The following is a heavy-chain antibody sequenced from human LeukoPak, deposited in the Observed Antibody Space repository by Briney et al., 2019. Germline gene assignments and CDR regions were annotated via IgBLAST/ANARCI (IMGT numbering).Heavy chain of an antibody. CDR1: GYTFTGYY. Sequence: ASVKVSCKASGYTFTGYYMHWVRQATGQGLEWMGWINPNSGGTNYAQKFQGWVTMTRDTSISTAYMELSRLRSDDTAVYYCARESSVASGDYWGQGTLVTVSS. CDR2: INPNSGGT. D-gene: IGHD6-19*01. CDR3: ARESSVASGDY. V-gene: IGHV1-2*04. J-gene: IGHJ4*02.